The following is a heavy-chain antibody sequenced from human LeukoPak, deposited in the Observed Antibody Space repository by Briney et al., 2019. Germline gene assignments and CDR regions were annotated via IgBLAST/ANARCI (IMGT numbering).Heavy chain of an antibody. V-gene: IGHV3-21*01. Sequence: PGGSLRLSCAASGFIFNIYIMNWVRQAPGKGLEWVSSISSGSTYKYYADSVKGRFTISRDNAKNSLYLQMNSLRAEDTALYYCATTPVAVGYWGQGTLVTVSS. CDR2: ISSGSTYK. CDR1: GFIFNIYI. D-gene: IGHD6-19*01. CDR3: ATTPVAVGY. J-gene: IGHJ4*02.